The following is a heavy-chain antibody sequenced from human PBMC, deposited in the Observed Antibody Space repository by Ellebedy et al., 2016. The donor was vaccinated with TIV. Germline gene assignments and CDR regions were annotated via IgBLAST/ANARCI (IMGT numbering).Heavy chain of an antibody. V-gene: IGHV5-10-1*01. D-gene: IGHD3-10*01. CDR1: GYSFTSYW. CDR3: ASQKAGGHYYFDS. CDR2: IHPSDSYT. Sequence: GGSLRLSCKGSGYSFTSYWISWVRQLPGKGLEWMGRIHPSDSYTNYSPSFQGHVTISADKSITTAYLQWSSLKASDSAMYFCASQKAGGHYYFDSWGQGTLVTVSS. J-gene: IGHJ4*02.